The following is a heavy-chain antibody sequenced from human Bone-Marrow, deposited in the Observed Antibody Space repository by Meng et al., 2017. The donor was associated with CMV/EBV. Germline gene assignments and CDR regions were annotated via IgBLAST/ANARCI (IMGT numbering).Heavy chain of an antibody. J-gene: IGHJ3*01. Sequence: SVKVSCKASGFTLSAYYMHWVRQAPGQGPEWMGWLNPYSGATKYAQKFQGRVTMTGDTSISIAYLDLSWLGSDDTAVYYCVRGIGDFWSNYNDAFDVWGQGTMVTVSS. D-gene: IGHD3-3*01. V-gene: IGHV1-2*02. CDR2: LNPYSGAT. CDR3: VRGIGDFWSNYNDAFDV. CDR1: GFTLSAYY.